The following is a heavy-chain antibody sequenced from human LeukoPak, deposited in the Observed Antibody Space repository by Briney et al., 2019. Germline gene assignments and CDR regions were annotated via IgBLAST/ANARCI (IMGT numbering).Heavy chain of an antibody. D-gene: IGHD1-20*01. CDR3: ARGIGITGNWFDP. Sequence: SETLSLTCAVYGGSFSGYYWSWIRQPPGKGLEWIGEINHSGSTNYNPSLKSRVTISVDTSKNQFSLKLSSVTAADTAVYYCARGIGITGNWFDPWAREPWSPSPQ. CDR2: INHSGST. V-gene: IGHV4-34*01. CDR1: GGSFSGYY. J-gene: IGHJ5*02.